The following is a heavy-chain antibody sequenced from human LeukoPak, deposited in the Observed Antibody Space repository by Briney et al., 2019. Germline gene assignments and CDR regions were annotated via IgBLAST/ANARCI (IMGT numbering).Heavy chain of an antibody. Sequence: GGSLRLSCAASGFTFSSYAMSWVRQASGKGLEWVSHTSGSGGSTYYADSVKGRFTISRDNSKNTLYLQMNSLRGDDTAVYYCAKRTDVLTGYYNAWGLGALVTVSS. D-gene: IGHD3-9*01. CDR3: AKRTDVLTGYYNA. V-gene: IGHV3-23*01. CDR2: TSGSGGST. CDR1: GFTFSSYA. J-gene: IGHJ5*02.